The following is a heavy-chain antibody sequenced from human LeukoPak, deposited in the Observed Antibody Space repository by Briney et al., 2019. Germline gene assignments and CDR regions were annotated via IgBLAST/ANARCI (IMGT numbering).Heavy chain of an antibody. Sequence: GGSLRLSCAASGFTFSNYNINWVRQAPGKGLEWVSHISSSSTNTNYAESVKRRFTISRDNAKNSLYLQMNSLRAEDTAVYYCARGTQWPYWGQGTLVTVSS. V-gene: IGHV3-48*01. D-gene: IGHD6-19*01. J-gene: IGHJ4*02. CDR3: ARGTQWPY. CDR1: GFTFSNYN. CDR2: ISSSSTNT.